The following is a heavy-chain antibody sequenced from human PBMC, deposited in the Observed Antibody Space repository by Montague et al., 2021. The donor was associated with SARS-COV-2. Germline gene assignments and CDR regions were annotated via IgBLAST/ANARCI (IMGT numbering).Heavy chain of an antibody. CDR3: ARPALESYSKSWYLDY. D-gene: IGHD6-13*01. V-gene: IGHV3-30*04. Sequence: SLRLSCAVSGFTFSSYAMHWVRQAPGKGLEWVAVISYDGSNKYYADSVKGRSTISRDNSKNTLYLQMNSLRAEDTAVYYCARPALESYSKSWYLDYWGRGTLVTVSS. CDR1: GFTFSSYA. J-gene: IGHJ4*02. CDR2: ISYDGSNK.